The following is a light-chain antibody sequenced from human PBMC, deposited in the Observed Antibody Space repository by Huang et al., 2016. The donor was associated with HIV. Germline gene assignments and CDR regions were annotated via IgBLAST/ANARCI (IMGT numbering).Light chain of an antibody. CDR2: GAS. J-gene: IGKJ1*01. Sequence: DTVMTQSPATLSVSPGERATLSCRASQGVSSNLAWYQQKPGQAPRLLIYGASTRATGIRARFSGSGSGTEFILTISSLQSEDFALYYCQQYNNWPPGRTFGQGTKVEVK. CDR1: QGVSSN. CDR3: QQYNNWPPGRT. V-gene: IGKV3-15*01.